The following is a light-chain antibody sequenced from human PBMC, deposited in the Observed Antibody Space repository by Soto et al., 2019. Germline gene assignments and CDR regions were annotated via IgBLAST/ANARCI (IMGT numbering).Light chain of an antibody. J-gene: IGKJ1*01. CDR1: QSISSW. CDR3: QQYNRSTWT. V-gene: IGKV1-5*03. CDR2: KAS. Sequence: DIQMTQSPSTLSASVGDRVTITCRASQSISSWLAWYQQKPGKAPKLLIYKASSLESGVPSRFSGSGSGTEFTLTISSLQPDDFATYYCQQYNRSTWTFGQGTKVEI.